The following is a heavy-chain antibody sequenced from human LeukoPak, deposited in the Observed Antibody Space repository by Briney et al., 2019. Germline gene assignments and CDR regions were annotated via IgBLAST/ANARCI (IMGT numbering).Heavy chain of an antibody. J-gene: IGHJ4*02. CDR1: GFTFSDTW. CDR3: ARDWFHAIDY. CDR2: IRGDGSDA. V-gene: IGHV3-74*01. Sequence: SGGSLRLSCAASGFTFSDTWMHWVRQVPGKGLAWVSRIRGDGSDARYAESVKGRFTISRDNAKNTLYLQMNSLRDGDTAVYYCARDWFHAIDYWGQGTLVTVSS. D-gene: IGHD2/OR15-2a*01.